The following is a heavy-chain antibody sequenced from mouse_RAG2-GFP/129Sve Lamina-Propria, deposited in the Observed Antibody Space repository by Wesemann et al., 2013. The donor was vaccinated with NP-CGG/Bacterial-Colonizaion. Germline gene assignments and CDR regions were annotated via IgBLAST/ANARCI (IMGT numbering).Heavy chain of an antibody. CDR3: ARGYYDGSYWYFDV. CDR1: GYTFTNYW. CDR2: IYPGGGYT. D-gene: IGHD1-1*01. J-gene: IGHJ1*01. V-gene: IGHV1-63*01. Sequence: VQLQQSGPELVKPGASVKMSCKASGYTFTNYWIGWAKQRPGHGLEWIGDIYPGGGYTNYNEKFKGKATLTVDKPSSTAYMQLSSLTSEDSAVYFCARGYYDGSYWYFDVWGAGTTVTVSS.